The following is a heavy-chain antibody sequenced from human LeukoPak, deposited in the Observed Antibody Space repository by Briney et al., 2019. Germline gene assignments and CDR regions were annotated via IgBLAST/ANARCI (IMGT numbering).Heavy chain of an antibody. Sequence: ASVKVSCKASGYTFTSYDINWVRQATGQGLEWMGWMNPNSGNTGYAQKFQGRVTMTRSTSISTAYMELSSLRSEDTAVYYCAKGRGSGSSSYYYYMDVWGKGTTVTVSS. V-gene: IGHV1-8*01. CDR3: AKGRGSGSSSYYYYMDV. J-gene: IGHJ6*03. CDR2: MNPNSGNT. D-gene: IGHD3-10*01. CDR1: GYTFTSYD.